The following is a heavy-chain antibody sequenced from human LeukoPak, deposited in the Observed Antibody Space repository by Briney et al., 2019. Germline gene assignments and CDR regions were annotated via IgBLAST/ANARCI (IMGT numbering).Heavy chain of an antibody. CDR2: ITGSGGDP. J-gene: IGHJ4*02. CDR1: GFIFSNYA. D-gene: IGHD3-3*01. V-gene: IGHV3-23*01. CDR3: AKKSLWSGPFDY. Sequence: GGSLTLSCIVSGFIFSNYAMRWLRQAPGKGLEWVSIITGSGGDPYYADSVKGRFTLSRDNSKNTLYLQMNSLRAEDTALYFCAKKSLWSGPFDYWGQGTLVTVFS.